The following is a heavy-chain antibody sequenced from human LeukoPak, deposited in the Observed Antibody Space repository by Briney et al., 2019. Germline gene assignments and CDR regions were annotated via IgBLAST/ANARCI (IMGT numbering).Heavy chain of an antibody. CDR3: AKMEYCSSTSCYGMDV. J-gene: IGHJ6*02. D-gene: IGHD2-2*01. CDR1: GFNFSSYA. CDR2: ISGSGGST. Sequence: PGGSLRLSCAASGFNFSSYAMSWVRQAPGKGLEWVSAISGSGGSTYYADSVKGRFTISRDNSKNTLYLQMNSLRAEDTAVYYCAKMEYCSSTSCYGMDVWGQGTTVTVSS. V-gene: IGHV3-23*01.